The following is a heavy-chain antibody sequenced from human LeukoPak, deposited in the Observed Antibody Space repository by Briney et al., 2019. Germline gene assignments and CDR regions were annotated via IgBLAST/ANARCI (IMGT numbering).Heavy chain of an antibody. Sequence: PSETLSLTCTVSGGSISSYYWSWIRQPAGKGLEWIGRIYTSGSTNYNPSLKSRVTMSVDTSKNQFSLKLSSVTAADTAVYYCARESIFGVGHNWFDPWGQGTLVTVSS. CDR3: ARESIFGVGHNWFDP. CDR1: GGSISSYY. J-gene: IGHJ5*02. CDR2: IYTSGST. V-gene: IGHV4-4*07. D-gene: IGHD3-3*01.